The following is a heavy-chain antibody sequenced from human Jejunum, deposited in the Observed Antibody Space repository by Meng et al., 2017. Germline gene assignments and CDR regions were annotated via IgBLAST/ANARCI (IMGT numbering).Heavy chain of an antibody. Sequence: GESLKISCAASGFTFKSYAMSWVRQAPGRGLEWVSAIDSGGAGIHYADSVKGRFSISRDDSKNTLYLQMSSLRVEDTAVYYCAKPLVSVARTRWFDPWGQGALVTVSS. V-gene: IGHV3-23*01. CDR1: GFTFKSYA. CDR2: IDSGGAGI. J-gene: IGHJ5*02. D-gene: IGHD6-19*01. CDR3: AKPLVSVARTRWFDP.